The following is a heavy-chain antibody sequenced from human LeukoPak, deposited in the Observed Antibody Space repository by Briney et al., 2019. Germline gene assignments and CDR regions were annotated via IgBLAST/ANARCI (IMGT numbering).Heavy chain of an antibody. J-gene: IGHJ4*02. D-gene: IGHD2-2*02. CDR2: INHSGST. CDR3: ARGRRLLYLDY. CDR1: GGSFSGYY. V-gene: IGHV4-34*01. Sequence: PSETLSLTRAVYGGSFSGYYWSWIRQPPGKGLEWIGEINHSGSTNYNPSLKSRVTISVDTSKNQFSLKLSSVTAADTAVYYCARGRRLLYLDYWGQGTLVTVSS.